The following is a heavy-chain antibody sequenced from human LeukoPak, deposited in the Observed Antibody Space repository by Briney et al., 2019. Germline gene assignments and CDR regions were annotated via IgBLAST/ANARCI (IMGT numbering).Heavy chain of an antibody. CDR1: GGSISSGGYY. Sequence: PSETLSLTCTVSGGSISSGGYYWSWIRQPPGKGLEWIGHISYSGSTNYNPSLKSRVTISVDTSKNQFSLKLSSVTAAHTAVYYCARGGWHTAMVKDWYFDLWGRGTLVTVSS. V-gene: IGHV4-61*08. J-gene: IGHJ2*01. CDR3: ARGGWHTAMVKDWYFDL. D-gene: IGHD5-18*01. CDR2: ISYSGST.